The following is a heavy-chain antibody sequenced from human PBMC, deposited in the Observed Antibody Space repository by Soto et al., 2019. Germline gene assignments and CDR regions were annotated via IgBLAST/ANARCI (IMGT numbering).Heavy chain of an antibody. CDR1: GFSFRGFE. CDR3: VRVGGGGQFDS. D-gene: IGHD2-21*01. V-gene: IGHV3-48*03. J-gene: IGHJ4*02. CDR2: ISPNSNYR. Sequence: DEQLVESGGGLVQPGGSVRLSCAASGFSFRGFEMNWVRQAPGKGLEWLSYISPNSNYREYAESVKGRHTISRDNAKNSLSLQMNSLRVEDTAVYYCVRVGGGGQFDSWGQGAQVTVSS.